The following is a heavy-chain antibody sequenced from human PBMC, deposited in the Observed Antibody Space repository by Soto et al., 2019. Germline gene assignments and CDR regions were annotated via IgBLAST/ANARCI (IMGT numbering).Heavy chain of an antibody. CDR1: GFTFSSYS. Sequence: EVQLVESRGGLVKPGGSLRLSCAASGFTFSSYSMNWVRQAPGKGLEWVSSISSSSSYIYYADSVKGRFTISRDNAKNSLYLQMNSLRAEDTAVYYCARDYGSGDYYYYYMDVWGKGTTVTVSS. CDR2: ISSSSSYI. D-gene: IGHD3-10*01. V-gene: IGHV3-21*01. CDR3: ARDYGSGDYYYYYMDV. J-gene: IGHJ6*03.